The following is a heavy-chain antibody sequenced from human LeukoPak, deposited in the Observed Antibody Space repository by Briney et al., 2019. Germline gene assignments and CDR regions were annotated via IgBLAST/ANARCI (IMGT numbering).Heavy chain of an antibody. CDR1: GFTFSSYS. CDR3: ARGIVGATNDY. V-gene: IGHV3-21*01. D-gene: IGHD1-26*01. J-gene: IGHJ4*02. Sequence: GGSLRLSCAASGFTFSSYSMNWVRQAPGKGLEWVSSISSSSSYIYYADSVEGRFTISRDNAKNSLYLQMNSLRAEDTAVYYCARGIVGATNDYWGQGTLVTVSS. CDR2: ISSSSSYI.